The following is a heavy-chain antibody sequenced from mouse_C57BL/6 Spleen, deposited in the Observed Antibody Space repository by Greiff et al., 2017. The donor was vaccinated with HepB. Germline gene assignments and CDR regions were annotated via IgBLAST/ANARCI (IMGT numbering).Heavy chain of an antibody. CDR1: GYTFTSYW. V-gene: IGHV1-69*01. CDR2: IDPSDSYT. Sequence: QVQLQQPGAELVMPGASVKLSCKASGYTFTSYWMHWVKQRPGQGLEWIGEIDPSDSYTNYNQKFKGKSTLTVDKSSSTAYMQLSSLTSEDSAVYYCAIPSTMVTTWTFGYWGQGTTLTVSS. CDR3: AIPSTMVTTWTFGY. D-gene: IGHD2-2*01. J-gene: IGHJ2*01.